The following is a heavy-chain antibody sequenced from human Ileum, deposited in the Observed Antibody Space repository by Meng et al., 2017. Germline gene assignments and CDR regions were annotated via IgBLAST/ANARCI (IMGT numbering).Heavy chain of an antibody. J-gene: IGHJ4*02. V-gene: IGHV4-61*08. D-gene: IGHD7-27*01. CDR2: AGT. Sequence: QVQLQESGPGLLKPSGTLSLTCAVSGGSVSTSDYQWGWIRQPPGKGLEWIGYAGTNYNPSLKSRVTISVDTSKRQFSLKLTSVTAADTAVYYCARDHWGSLDYWGQGILVTVSS. CDR3: ARDHWGSLDY. CDR1: GGSVSTSDYQ.